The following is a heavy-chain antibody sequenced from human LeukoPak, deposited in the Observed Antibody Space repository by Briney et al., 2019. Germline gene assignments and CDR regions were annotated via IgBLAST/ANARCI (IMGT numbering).Heavy chain of an antibody. CDR1: GYTFTSYG. CDR2: ISAYNSNT. V-gene: IGHV1-18*01. J-gene: IGHJ3*02. D-gene: IGHD3-22*01. CDR3: ARSGTMIVVAIGAFDI. Sequence: GASVKASCKASGYTFTSYGISWVRQAPGQGLEWMGWISAYNSNTNYAQKLQGRVTMTTDTSTSTAYMELRSLRSDDTAVYYCARSGTMIVVAIGAFDIWGQGTMVTVSS.